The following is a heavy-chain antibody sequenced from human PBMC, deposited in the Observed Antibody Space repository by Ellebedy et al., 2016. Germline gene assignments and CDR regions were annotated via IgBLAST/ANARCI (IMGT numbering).Heavy chain of an antibody. D-gene: IGHD3-10*01. CDR1: GFSFSSHG. CDR2: IWSDGSNT. CDR3: VGGYRSGILTGY. Sequence: GESLKISXAASGFSFSSHGMHWVRQAPGKGLEWVASIWSDGSNTYYPDSVKGRFTISRDDAKNSLFLQMNSLTAEDTAVYYCVGGYRSGILTGYWGQGTLVTVSS. V-gene: IGHV3-33*03. J-gene: IGHJ4*02.